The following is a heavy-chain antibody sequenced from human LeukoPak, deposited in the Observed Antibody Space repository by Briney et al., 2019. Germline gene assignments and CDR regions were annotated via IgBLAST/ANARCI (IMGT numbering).Heavy chain of an antibody. CDR2: INHSGST. Sequence: SETLSLTCAVYGGSFSGYYWNWIRQPPGKGLEWIGEINHSGSTNYNPSLKSRVTMSVDTSKNQISLKLNSVTAADTVVYYCARDLYGGLFDYWGQGTLVTVSS. CDR1: GGSFSGYY. CDR3: ARDLYGGLFDY. V-gene: IGHV4-34*01. D-gene: IGHD4/OR15-4a*01. J-gene: IGHJ4*02.